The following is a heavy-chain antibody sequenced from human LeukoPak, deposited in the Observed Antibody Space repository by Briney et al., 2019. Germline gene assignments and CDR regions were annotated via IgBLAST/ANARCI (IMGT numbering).Heavy chain of an antibody. CDR3: ARVKSANYYYMDV. CDR2: FYSGGST. V-gene: IGHV3-53*01. D-gene: IGHD3-3*01. J-gene: IGHJ6*03. CDR1: GFTVSTVY. Sequence: PGGSLRLSCAASGFTVSTVYMSWVRQAPGKGLEWVSVFYSGGSTYYVDSVKGRFTVSRDNSKNTLYLQMNSLTTEDTAVYYCARVKSANYYYMDVWGKGTTVTVSS.